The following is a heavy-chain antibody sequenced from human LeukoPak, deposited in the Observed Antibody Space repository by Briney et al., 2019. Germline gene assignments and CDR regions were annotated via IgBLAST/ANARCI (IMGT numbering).Heavy chain of an antibody. V-gene: IGHV4-34*01. Sequence: SETLSLTCAVYGGSFSGYYWSWIRQPPGKGLEWIGEINHSGSTNYNPSLKSRVTISVDTSKNQFSLKLSSVTAADTAVYYCARRSSGSYDYWGQGTLVTVSS. J-gene: IGHJ4*02. CDR1: GGSFSGYY. CDR2: INHSGST. D-gene: IGHD1-26*01. CDR3: ARRSSGSYDY.